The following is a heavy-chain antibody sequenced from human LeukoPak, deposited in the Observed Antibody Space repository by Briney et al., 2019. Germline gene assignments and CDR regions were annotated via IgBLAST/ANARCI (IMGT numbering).Heavy chain of an antibody. V-gene: IGHV1-69*01. CDR3: ARGGTPGRFDY. CDR1: GGTFSIYA. Sequence: AASVKVSCKASGGTFSIYAISWVRQPPGQGLEWMGGIIPIFGTANYAQKFQGRVTITADESTSTAYMELSSLRSEDTAVYYCARGGTPGRFDYWGQGTLVTVSS. J-gene: IGHJ4*02. D-gene: IGHD3-16*01. CDR2: IIPIFGTA.